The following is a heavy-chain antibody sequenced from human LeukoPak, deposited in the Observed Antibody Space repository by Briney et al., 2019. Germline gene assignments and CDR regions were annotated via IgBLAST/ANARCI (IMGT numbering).Heavy chain of an antibody. J-gene: IGHJ5*02. CDR1: GFTFSSYE. D-gene: IGHD6-19*01. V-gene: IGHV3-48*03. CDR3: ARGRSGSSGWYRGGYNWFDP. Sequence: GGSLRLSCAASGFTFSSYEMNWVRQAPGKGLEWVSYISSSGSTIYYADSVKGRFTISRDNAKNSLYLQMNSLRAEDTAVYYCARGRSGSSGWYRGGYNWFDPWGQGTLVTVSS. CDR2: ISSSGSTI.